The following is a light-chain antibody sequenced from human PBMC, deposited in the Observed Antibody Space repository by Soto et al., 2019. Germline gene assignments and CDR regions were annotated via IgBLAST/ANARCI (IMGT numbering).Light chain of an antibody. Sequence: QSALTQPASVSGSPGQSITISCTGTSSDVAFYNHVSWYQQHPGKAPKLLIYEVNNRPSGVSHRFSGSKSGNTASLTISGLQAEDDAYYYCSSFASTHTYVFGTGTKVTVL. V-gene: IGLV2-14*01. CDR3: SSFASTHTYV. J-gene: IGLJ1*01. CDR2: EVN. CDR1: SSDVAFYNH.